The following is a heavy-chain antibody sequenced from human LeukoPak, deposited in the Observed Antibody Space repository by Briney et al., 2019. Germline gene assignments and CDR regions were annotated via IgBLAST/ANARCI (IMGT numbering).Heavy chain of an antibody. CDR3: AKWDTYYDSSGYYFY. CDR2: ISGSGGST. J-gene: IGHJ4*02. V-gene: IGHV3-23*01. D-gene: IGHD3-22*01. Sequence: GGSLRLSCAASGFTFSSYAMSWVRQAPGKGVEWVSAISGSGGSTYYADSVKGRFTISRDNSKNTLYLQMNSLRAEDTAVYYCAKWDTYYDSSGYYFYWGQGTLVTVSS. CDR1: GFTFSSYA.